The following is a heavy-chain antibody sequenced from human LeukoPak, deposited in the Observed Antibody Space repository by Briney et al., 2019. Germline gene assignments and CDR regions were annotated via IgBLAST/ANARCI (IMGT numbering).Heavy chain of an antibody. CDR1: GFTFSSYG. J-gene: IGHJ6*02. Sequence: GGSLRLSCAASGFTFSSYGMHWVRQAPGKGLERVAVISYDGSNKYYADSVKGRFTISRDNSKNTLYLQMNSLRAEDTAVYYCAKEDYYDSSGYSLGYYGMDVWGQGTTVTVSS. V-gene: IGHV3-30*18. D-gene: IGHD3-22*01. CDR2: ISYDGSNK. CDR3: AKEDYYDSSGYSLGYYGMDV.